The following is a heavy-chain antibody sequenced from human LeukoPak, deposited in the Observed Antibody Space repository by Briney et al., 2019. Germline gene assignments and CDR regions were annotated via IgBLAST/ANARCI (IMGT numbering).Heavy chain of an antibody. J-gene: IGHJ4*02. Sequence: GGSLTLSCAPSGFTFSSYGMIWVRQAPGKGLAWVSAIGIGRCTYYPDSVKDRFTISRINSNKKPHLQMNSLSACDTHVYYFPKDIGPRRNVDYWGQGTLVTVSS. CDR2: IGIGRCT. CDR1: GFTFSSYG. CDR3: PKDIGPRRNVDY. V-gene: IGHV3-23*01.